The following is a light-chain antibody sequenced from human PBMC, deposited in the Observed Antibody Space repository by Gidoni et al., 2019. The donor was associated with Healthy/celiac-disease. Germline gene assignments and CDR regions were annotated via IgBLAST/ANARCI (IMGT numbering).Light chain of an antibody. V-gene: IGLV1-40*01. CDR1: SSNIGAGYD. CDR2: GNS. J-gene: IGLJ3*02. Sequence: QSVLTQPPSVSGAPGQRVPISCPGSSSNIGAGYDVHWYQQLPGTAPKLLIYGNSNRPSVVPDRFSGSKSGTSASLSLTGLQAEDEADYYCQSYDSSLSGSGVFGGGTKLTVL. CDR3: QSYDSSLSGSGV.